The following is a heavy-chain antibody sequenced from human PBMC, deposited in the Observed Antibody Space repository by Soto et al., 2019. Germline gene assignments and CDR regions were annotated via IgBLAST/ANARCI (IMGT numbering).Heavy chain of an antibody. CDR2: ISYDGSNK. Sequence: QVQLVESGGGVVQPGRSLRLSCAASGFTFSSYAMHWVRQAPGKGLEWVAVISYDGSNKYYADSVKGRFTISRDNSKNTLYMQMNRLRAEDTAVYYGAREAGIAVALDYWGQGTLVTVSS. CDR3: AREAGIAVALDY. J-gene: IGHJ4*02. D-gene: IGHD6-19*01. V-gene: IGHV3-30-3*01. CDR1: GFTFSSYA.